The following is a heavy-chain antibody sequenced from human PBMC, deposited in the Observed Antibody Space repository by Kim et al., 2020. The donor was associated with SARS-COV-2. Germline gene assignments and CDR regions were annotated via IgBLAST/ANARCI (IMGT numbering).Heavy chain of an antibody. V-gene: IGHV3-48*02. CDR1: GFTFSSYS. J-gene: IGHJ6*02. D-gene: IGHD3-10*01. CDR3: ATPRSASGYYYYYGMDV. CDR2: ISSSSTI. Sequence: GGSLRLSCAASGFTFSSYSMNWVRQAPGKGLEWVSYISSSSTIYYADSVKGRFTISRDNAKNSLYLQMNSLRDEDTAVYYCATPRSASGYYYYYGMDVWGQGTTVTVSS.